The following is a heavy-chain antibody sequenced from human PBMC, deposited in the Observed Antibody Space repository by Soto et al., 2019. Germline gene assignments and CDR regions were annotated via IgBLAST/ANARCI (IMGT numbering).Heavy chain of an antibody. CDR1: GFTFSSYS. Sequence: GGSLRLSCAAAGFTFSSYSMNWVRQAPGKGLEWVSSISNSRSYIYYADSVKGRFTISRDNSKNTLYLQMNSLRAEDTAVYYCAKDRRGRYSGSYFDYWGQGTLVTVSS. CDR2: ISNSRSYI. D-gene: IGHD1-26*01. CDR3: AKDRRGRYSGSYFDY. J-gene: IGHJ4*02. V-gene: IGHV3-21*01.